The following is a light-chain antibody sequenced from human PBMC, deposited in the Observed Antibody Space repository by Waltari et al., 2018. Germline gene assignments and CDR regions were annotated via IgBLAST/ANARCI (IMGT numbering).Light chain of an antibody. J-gene: IGLJ3*02. CDR2: RNN. Sequence: QSVLTQSPSTSGTPGQRVIISCSGSTSSIGINTVNWYQQLPGTAPTVLIYRNNQRPSGVPDRFSGSKSGTSASLAISGLQSADEATYYCASWDDSLNGPVFGGGTKLTVL. CDR1: TSSIGINT. CDR3: ASWDDSLNGPV. V-gene: IGLV1-44*01.